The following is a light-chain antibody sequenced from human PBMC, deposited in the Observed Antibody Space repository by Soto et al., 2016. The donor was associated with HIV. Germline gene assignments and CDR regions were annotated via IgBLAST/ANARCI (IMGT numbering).Light chain of an antibody. CDR2: LGS. V-gene: IGKV2-28*01. J-gene: IGKJ1*01. CDR1: QSLLHSNGYNY. CDR3: MQALQAWT. Sequence: DIVMTQSPLSLPVTPGEPASISCRSSQSLLHSNGYNYLVWYLQKPGQSPQLLIYLGSSRASGVPDRFSGSGSGTDFTLKISRVEAEDVGVYYCMQALQAWTFGQGTKVEIK.